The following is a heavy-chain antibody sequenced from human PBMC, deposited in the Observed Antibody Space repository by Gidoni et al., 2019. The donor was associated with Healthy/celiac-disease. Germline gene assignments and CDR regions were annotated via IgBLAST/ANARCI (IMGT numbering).Heavy chain of an antibody. J-gene: IGHJ6*02. CDR3: ARVPVTRGDYYYGMDV. CDR2: IYSSGST. CDR1: GCSISSYY. D-gene: IGHD3-10*01. Sequence: QVQLQESGPVLVKPSETLSLTCTVSGCSISSYYWSWIRQPPGKGLEWNGYIYSSGSTNYNPSLKSRVTISVDTSKNQFSLKLSSVTAADTAVYYCARVPVTRGDYYYGMDVWGQGTTVTVSS. V-gene: IGHV4-59*01.